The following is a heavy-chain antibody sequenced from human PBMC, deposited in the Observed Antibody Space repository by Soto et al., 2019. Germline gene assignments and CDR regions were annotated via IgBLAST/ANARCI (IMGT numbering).Heavy chain of an antibody. CDR2: IYPGDSDT. CDR3: ARRAGRVSYSSSWHNDY. CDR1: GYSFTSYW. V-gene: IGHV5-51*01. J-gene: IGHJ4*02. Sequence: PGESLKISCKGSGYSFTSYWIGWVRQMPGKGLEWMGIIYPGDSDTRYSPSFQGQVTISADKSISTAYLQWSSLKASDTAMYYCARRAGRVSYSSSWHNDYWGQGTLVTVSS. D-gene: IGHD6-13*01.